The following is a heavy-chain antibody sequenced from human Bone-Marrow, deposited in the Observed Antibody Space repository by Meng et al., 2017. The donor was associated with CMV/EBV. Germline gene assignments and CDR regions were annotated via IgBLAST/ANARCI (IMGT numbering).Heavy chain of an antibody. CDR1: GYSISSGYY. CDR3: ARVGYSGSYHDAFDI. D-gene: IGHD1-26*01. J-gene: IGHJ3*02. Sequence: GSLRLSCTVSGYSISSGYYWGWIRQPPGKGLEWIGYIYYSGSTYYNPSLKSRVTISVDTSKNQFSLKLSSVTAADTAVYYCARVGYSGSYHDAFDIWGQGTMVTVSS. V-gene: IGHV4-38-2*02. CDR2: IYYSGST.